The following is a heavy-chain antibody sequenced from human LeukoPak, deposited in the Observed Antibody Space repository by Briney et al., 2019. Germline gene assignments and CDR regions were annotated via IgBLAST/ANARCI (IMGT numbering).Heavy chain of an antibody. CDR1: GGSISSYY. CDR2: IYYSGST. Sequence: TSETLSLTCTVSGGSISSYYWSWIRQPPGKGLEWIGYIYYSGSTNYNPSLKSRVTISVDTSKNQFSLKLSSVTAADTAVYYCARLSYCSSTSCKYNWFDPWGQGTLVTVSS. D-gene: IGHD2-2*01. J-gene: IGHJ5*02. CDR3: ARLSYCSSTSCKYNWFDP. V-gene: IGHV4-59*01.